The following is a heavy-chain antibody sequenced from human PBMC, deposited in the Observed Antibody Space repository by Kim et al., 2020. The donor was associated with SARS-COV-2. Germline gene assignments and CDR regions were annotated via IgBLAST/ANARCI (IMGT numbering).Heavy chain of an antibody. D-gene: IGHD3-3*01. CDR3: ARVIWSDGPRDY. J-gene: IGHJ4*02. V-gene: IGHV3-53*04. Sequence: YYADSVKGRFTSSRHNSKNTLYLQMNSLRAEDTAVYYCARVIWSDGPRDYWGQGTLVTVSS.